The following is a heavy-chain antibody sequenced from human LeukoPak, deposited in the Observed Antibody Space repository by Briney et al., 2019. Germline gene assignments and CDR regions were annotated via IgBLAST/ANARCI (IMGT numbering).Heavy chain of an antibody. Sequence: GGSLRLSCAASGFTFSSYGMSWVRQASGKGLEWVGRIRTKANSYATAYAASVKGRFTISRDDSKNTAYLQMNSLKTEDTAVYYCTRHLEWLAQGLFDYWGQGTLVTVSS. V-gene: IGHV3-73*01. CDR2: IRTKANSYAT. J-gene: IGHJ4*02. CDR1: GFTFSSYG. CDR3: TRHLEWLAQGLFDY. D-gene: IGHD6-19*01.